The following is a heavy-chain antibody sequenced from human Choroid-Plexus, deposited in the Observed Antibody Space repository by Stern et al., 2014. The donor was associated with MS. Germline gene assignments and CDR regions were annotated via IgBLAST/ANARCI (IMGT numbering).Heavy chain of an antibody. Sequence: VQLVESGGGVAQPGRPLILSCAASGFTFSNFGMHWVRQAPGKGLEWVALISYDGTYNYYADSVKGRFPIFRDNSKNTLYMHMNSLRAEDAAVYYCAKDRQWSTYFFDYWGQGSLVTVSS. V-gene: IGHV3-30*18. CDR2: ISYDGTYN. J-gene: IGHJ4*02. CDR3: AKDRQWSTYFFDY. CDR1: GFTFSNFG. D-gene: IGHD2-15*01.